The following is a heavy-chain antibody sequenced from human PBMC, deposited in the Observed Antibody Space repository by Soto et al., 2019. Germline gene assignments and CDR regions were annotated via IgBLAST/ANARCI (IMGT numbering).Heavy chain of an antibody. CDR1: GFSLSTSGVG. J-gene: IGHJ4*02. CDR2: IYWDDDK. CDR3: AHSRYYGSGGAKFDY. Sequence: QITLKESGPTLVKPTQTLTLTCTFSGFSLSTSGVGVGWIRQPPGKALEWLALIYWDDDKRYSPSLKSRLTITKDTSKNQVVLTVTSMDPVDTATYYCAHSRYYGSGGAKFDYWGQGTLVTVSS. D-gene: IGHD3-10*01. V-gene: IGHV2-5*02.